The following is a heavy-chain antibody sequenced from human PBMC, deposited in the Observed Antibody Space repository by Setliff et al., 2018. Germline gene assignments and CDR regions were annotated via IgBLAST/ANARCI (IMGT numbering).Heavy chain of an antibody. D-gene: IGHD3-3*01. CDR3: ARMSGFQYMDV. CDR1: DDSISSRRYY. CDR2: IYTSWST. V-gene: IGHV4-61*09. J-gene: IGHJ6*03. Sequence: SETLSLTCSVSDDSISSRRYYWGWFRQPAGKELEWVGQIYTSWSTNYNPSLKSRATLSIDASKRQFSLKLTSVTAADTAVYYCARMSGFQYMDVWGKGTTVTVSS.